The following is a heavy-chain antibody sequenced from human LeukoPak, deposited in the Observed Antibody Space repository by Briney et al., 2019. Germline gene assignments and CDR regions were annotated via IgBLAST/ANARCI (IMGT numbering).Heavy chain of an antibody. CDR3: ARGGVGELLYYYYYMDV. J-gene: IGHJ6*03. CDR2: MNPNSGNT. D-gene: IGHD3-10*01. Sequence: ASVKVSCKASGGTFSSYAISWVRQAPGQGLEWMGWMNPNSGNTGYAQKFQGRVTMTRNTSISTAYMELSSLRSEDTAVYYCARGGVGELLYYYYYMDVWGKGTTVTISS. V-gene: IGHV1-8*02. CDR1: GGTFSSYA.